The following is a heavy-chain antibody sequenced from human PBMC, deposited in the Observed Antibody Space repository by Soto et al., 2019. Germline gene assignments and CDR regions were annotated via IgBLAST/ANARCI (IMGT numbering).Heavy chain of an antibody. CDR3: ARAAGATTLTDY. V-gene: IGHV3-66*01. Sequence: PGGSLRLSCAASGFTFDDYGMSWVRQAPGKGLEWVSVIYSGGSTYYADSVKGRFTISRDNSKNTLYLQMNSLRAEDTAVYYCARAAGATTLTDYWGQGTLVTVSS. D-gene: IGHD1-26*01. J-gene: IGHJ4*02. CDR1: GFTFDDYG. CDR2: IYSGGST.